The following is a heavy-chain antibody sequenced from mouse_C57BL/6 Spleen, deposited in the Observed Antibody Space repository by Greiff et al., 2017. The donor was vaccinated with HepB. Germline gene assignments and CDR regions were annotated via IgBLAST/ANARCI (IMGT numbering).Heavy chain of an antibody. CDR2: IDPSDSET. J-gene: IGHJ3*01. D-gene: IGHD2-2*01. CDR1: GYTFTSYW. Sequence: VQLQQPGAELVRPGSSVKLSCKASGYTFTSYWMHWVKQRPIQGLEWIGNIDPSDSETHYNQKFKDKATLTVDKSSSTAYMQLSSLTSEDAAVYDGGRNGNDEYGIDYWGQGTLVTVSA. V-gene: IGHV1-52*01. CDR3: GRNGNDEYGIDY.